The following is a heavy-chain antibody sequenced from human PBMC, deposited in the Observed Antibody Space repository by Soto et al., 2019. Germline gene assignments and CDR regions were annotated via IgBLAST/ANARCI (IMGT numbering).Heavy chain of an antibody. V-gene: IGHV6-1*01. CDR2: TYYRSKWYN. CDR3: ARVSSHYDLLTGYGMDV. Sequence: PSQTLSLTCAISGDSVSSNSSAWNWIRQSPSRVLEWLGRTYYRSKWYNDYAVSVKSRITINPDTSKNQFSLQLNSVTPEDTAVYYCARVSSHYDLLTGYGMDVWGQGTPVTFYS. CDR1: GDSVSSNSSA. D-gene: IGHD3-9*01. J-gene: IGHJ6*02.